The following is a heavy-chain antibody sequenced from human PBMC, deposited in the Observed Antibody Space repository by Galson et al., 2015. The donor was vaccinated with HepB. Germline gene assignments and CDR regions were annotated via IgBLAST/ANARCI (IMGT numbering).Heavy chain of an antibody. CDR3: ADYGDYGVPAY. V-gene: IGHV1-58*02. J-gene: IGHJ4*02. CDR1: GFTFTSSA. Sequence: SVKVSCKASGFTFTSSAMQWVRQARGQRLEWMGWIVVGSGNTNYAQKFQERVTITRDMSASTAYMELSSLRSEDTAVYYCADYGDYGVPAYWGQGTLVTVSS. CDR2: IVVGSGNT. D-gene: IGHD4-17*01.